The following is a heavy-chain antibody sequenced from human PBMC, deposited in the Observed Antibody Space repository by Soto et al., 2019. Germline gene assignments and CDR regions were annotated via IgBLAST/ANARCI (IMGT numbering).Heavy chain of an antibody. CDR1: GFTFSTYG. D-gene: IGHD6-19*01. J-gene: IGHJ4*02. V-gene: IGHV3-33*01. CDR2: IWYDGTNK. CDR3: ATDGPRIAVAGTYPDH. Sequence: GGSLRLSCAASGFTFSTYGMHWVRQAPGKGLEWLAIIWYDGTNKFYADSVKGRFTVSRDNYKNTLYLQMNGLRAEDTAVYYCATDGPRIAVAGTYPDHWGQGTLVTVSS.